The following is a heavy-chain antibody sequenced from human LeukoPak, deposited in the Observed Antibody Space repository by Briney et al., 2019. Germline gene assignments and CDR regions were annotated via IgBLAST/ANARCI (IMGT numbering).Heavy chain of an antibody. CDR1: GGTFSSYA. J-gene: IGHJ4*02. V-gene: IGHV1-69*05. D-gene: IGHD3-22*01. Sequence: SVKVSCKASGGTFSSYAMSWVRQAPGQGLEWMGMIIPIFGTANYAQKFQGRVTITTDESTSTAYMELSSLRSEDTAVYYCARGYYYDSSGTYYFDYWGQGTLVTVSS. CDR2: IIPIFGTA. CDR3: ARGYYYDSSGTYYFDY.